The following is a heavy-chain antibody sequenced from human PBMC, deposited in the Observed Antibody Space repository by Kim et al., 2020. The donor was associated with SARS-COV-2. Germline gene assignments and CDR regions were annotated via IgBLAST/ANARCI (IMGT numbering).Heavy chain of an antibody. CDR3: ARGRSIAVAAKGGDHFDY. CDR1: GDSVSSNSAA. Sequence: SQTLSLTCAISGDSVSSNSAAWNWIRQSPSRGLEWLGRTYYRSKWYNDYAVSVKSRITINPDTSKNQFSLQLNSVTPEDTAVYYCARGRSIAVAAKGGDHFDYWGQGTLVTVSS. CDR2: TYYRSKWYN. J-gene: IGHJ4*02. D-gene: IGHD6-19*01. V-gene: IGHV6-1*01.